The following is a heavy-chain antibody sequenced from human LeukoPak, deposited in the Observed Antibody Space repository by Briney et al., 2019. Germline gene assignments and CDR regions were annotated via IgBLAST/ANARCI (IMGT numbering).Heavy chain of an antibody. CDR3: TTGIGNYYYY. Sequence: PGGSLRLSCAASGFTFSSYGMHWVRQAPGKGLEWVAVIWYDGSNKYYADSVKGRFTISRDNAKNTLYLQMDSLRAEDTAVYYCTTGIGNYYYYWGQGTLVTVAS. D-gene: IGHD1-14*01. CDR2: IWYDGSNK. V-gene: IGHV3-33*03. CDR1: GFTFSSYG. J-gene: IGHJ4*02.